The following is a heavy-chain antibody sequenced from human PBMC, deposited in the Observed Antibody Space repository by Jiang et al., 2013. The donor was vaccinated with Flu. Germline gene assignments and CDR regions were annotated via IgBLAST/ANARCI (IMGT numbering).Heavy chain of an antibody. CDR3: ARDSLPSGSYYVQYYFDY. J-gene: IGHJ4*02. V-gene: IGHV3-30*04. Sequence: VQLVESGGGVVQPGRSLRLSCAASGFTFSSYAMHWVRQAPGKGLEWVAVVSYDGRNKYYTDSVKGRFTISRDNSKNTLYVQMNSLRAEDTAVYYCARDSLPSGSYYVQYYFDYWGQGVLVTVSS. CDR1: GFTFSSYA. CDR2: VSYDGRNK. D-gene: IGHD3-10*01.